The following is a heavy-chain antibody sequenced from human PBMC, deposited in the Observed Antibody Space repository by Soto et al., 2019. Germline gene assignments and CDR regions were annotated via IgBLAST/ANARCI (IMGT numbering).Heavy chain of an antibody. D-gene: IGHD2-21*01. J-gene: IGHJ5*01. CDR2: MNPNSGNT. CDR1: GYTFATYD. V-gene: IGHV1-8*01. Sequence: QVQLVQSGAEVKTPGASVKVSCKASGYTFATYDMNWVRQAPGQGLEWMGWMNPNSGNTGYARKFQGRRTMTRDTAVRVAHMELSSLGNYDTAVYYCATTDGYNFNWLDSWGQGTVVTVSA. CDR3: ATTDGYNFNWLDS.